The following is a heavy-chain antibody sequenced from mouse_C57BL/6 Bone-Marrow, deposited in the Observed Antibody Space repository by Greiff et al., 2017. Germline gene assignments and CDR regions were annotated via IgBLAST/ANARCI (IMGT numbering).Heavy chain of an antibody. Sequence: VQLQQPGAELVRPGSSVKLSCKASGYTFTSYWMHWVKQRPIQGLEWIGNIDPSDSETNYNHKFKDKATLTVAKSSSTAYKQLSSLTYDDLVVYYWAGLRRGVWGQGTTRTVSS. CDR2: IDPSDSET. D-gene: IGHD2-2*01. V-gene: IGHV1-52*01. CDR3: AGLRRGV. CDR1: GYTFTSYW. J-gene: IGHJ2*01.